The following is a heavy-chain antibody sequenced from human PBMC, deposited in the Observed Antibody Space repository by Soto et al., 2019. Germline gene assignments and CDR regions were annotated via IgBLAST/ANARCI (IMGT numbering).Heavy chain of an antibody. CDR2: INHSGST. CDR3: ARAEQAMIFGFDY. V-gene: IGHV4-34*01. Sequence: LSLTCAVYGGSFSGYYWSWIRQPPGKGLEWIGEINHSGSTNYNPSLKSRVTISVDTSKNQFSLKLSSVTAADTAVYYCARAEQAMIFGFDYWGQGTLVTVSS. CDR1: GGSFSGYY. D-gene: IGHD3-22*01. J-gene: IGHJ4*02.